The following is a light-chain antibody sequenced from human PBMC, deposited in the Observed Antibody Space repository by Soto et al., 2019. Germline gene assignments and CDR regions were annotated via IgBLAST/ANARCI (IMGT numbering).Light chain of an antibody. Sequence: EMVMTQSPATLSVSPGERATLSCRASQTIGSNLAWYQQKPGQAPRLLIYGASTRVTGIPARFSGSGSWTEFTLTISSLQTEDFAVYYCRQYNNWPPVTFGGGTKVEIK. V-gene: IGKV3-15*01. CDR1: QTIGSN. CDR2: GAS. CDR3: RQYNNWPPVT. J-gene: IGKJ4*01.